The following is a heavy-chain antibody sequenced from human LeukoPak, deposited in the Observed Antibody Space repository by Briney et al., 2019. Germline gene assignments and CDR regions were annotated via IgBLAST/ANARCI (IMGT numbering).Heavy chain of an antibody. D-gene: IGHD3-3*01. Sequence: GGSLRLSCAASGFTFSSYWMSWVRQAPGKGLEWVANIKRDGSEKYYVDSVKGRFTISRDNAKNSLYLQMDSLRAEDTAVYYCARGVPYDSWSGPHYSDYWGQGTLVTVSS. CDR1: GFTFSSYW. V-gene: IGHV3-7*01. J-gene: IGHJ4*02. CDR2: IKRDGSEK. CDR3: ARGVPYDSWSGPHYSDY.